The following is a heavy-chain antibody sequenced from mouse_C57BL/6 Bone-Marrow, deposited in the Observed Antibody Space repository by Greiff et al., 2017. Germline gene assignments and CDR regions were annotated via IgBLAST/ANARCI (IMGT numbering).Heavy chain of an antibody. V-gene: IGHV1-22*01. D-gene: IGHD2-5*01. J-gene: IGHJ3*01. CDR3: ARWVYSNYEGAWFAY. CDR2: INPNNGGT. Sequence: EVQLQQSGPELVKPGASVKMSCKASGYTFTDYNMHWVKQSHGKSLEWIGYINPNNGGTSYNQKFKGKATLTVNKSSSTAYMALRLLTSAASAVYDWARWVYSNYEGAWFAYWGQGTLVTVSA. CDR1: GYTFTDYN.